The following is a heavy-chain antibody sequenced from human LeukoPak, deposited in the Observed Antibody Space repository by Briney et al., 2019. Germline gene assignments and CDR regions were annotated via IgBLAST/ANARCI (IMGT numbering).Heavy chain of an antibody. CDR1: GGSFSTYY. D-gene: IGHD3-10*01. V-gene: IGHV4-59*01. CDR3: ARTITIRGLTLDY. J-gene: IGHJ4*02. Sequence: SETLSLTCTVSGGSFSTYYWSWIRQPPGKGLEWIGYIYYSGNTNYNPSLKSRVTISVDTSKNQFSLSLNSVTAADTAVYYCARTITIRGLTLDYWGQGTLVTVSS. CDR2: IYYSGNT.